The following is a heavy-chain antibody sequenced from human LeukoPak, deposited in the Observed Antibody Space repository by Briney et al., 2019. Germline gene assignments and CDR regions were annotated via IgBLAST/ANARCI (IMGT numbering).Heavy chain of an antibody. CDR1: GFTFSSYG. CDR2: ISSSSSYI. D-gene: IGHD1-26*01. J-gene: IGHJ3*02. V-gene: IGHV3-21*01. Sequence: NSGGSLRLSCAASGFTFSSYGMHWVRQAPGKGLEWVSSISSSSSYIYYADSVKGRFTISRDNAKNSLYLQMNSLRAEDTAVYYCARVRGVGAPSAFDIWGQGTMVTVSS. CDR3: ARVRGVGAPSAFDI.